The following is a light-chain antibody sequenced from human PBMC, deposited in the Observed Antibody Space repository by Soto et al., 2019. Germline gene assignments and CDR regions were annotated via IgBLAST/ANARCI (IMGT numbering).Light chain of an antibody. CDR1: QSVNSNY. J-gene: IGKJ3*01. Sequence: EIVLTQSPGTLSLSPGERATLSCRASQSVNSNYLVWYQQKPGQAPMLLIYGASTRAAGITDRFSGSGSGTEFTLTISRLEPEDFAVYYCQHYDNSPLFGPGTKVDI. CDR3: QHYDNSPL. CDR2: GAS. V-gene: IGKV3-20*01.